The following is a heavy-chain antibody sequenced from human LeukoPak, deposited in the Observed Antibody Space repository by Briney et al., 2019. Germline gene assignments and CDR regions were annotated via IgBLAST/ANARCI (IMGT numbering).Heavy chain of an antibody. Sequence: SETLSLTCTVSGGSISSGSYYWSWIRQPAGKGLEWIGRIYTSGSTNYNPSLKSRVTISVDTSKNHFSLKQSSVTAADTAVYYCARSVDCYSDCYFDYWGQGTLVTVSS. J-gene: IGHJ4*02. CDR3: ARSVDCYSDCYFDY. CDR1: GGSISSGSYY. V-gene: IGHV4-61*02. CDR2: IYTSGST. D-gene: IGHD2-21*02.